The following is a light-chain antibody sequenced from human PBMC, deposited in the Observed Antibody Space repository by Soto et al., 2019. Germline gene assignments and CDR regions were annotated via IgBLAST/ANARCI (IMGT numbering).Light chain of an antibody. J-gene: IGKJ2*01. V-gene: IGKV1-39*01. Sequence: DIPMTQSPSSLSASVGDSVTITCRASQNINIDLNWYQQRPGQAPKLLICAASSLQAGVPSRFSGSGSGTEFTLTISSLQPEDFATYFCQQGYSTPMYTFGQGTKVE. CDR2: AAS. CDR1: QNINID. CDR3: QQGYSTPMYT.